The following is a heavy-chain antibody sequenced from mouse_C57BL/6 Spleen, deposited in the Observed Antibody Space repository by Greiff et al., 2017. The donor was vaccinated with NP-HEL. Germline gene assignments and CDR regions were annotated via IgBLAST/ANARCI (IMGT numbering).Heavy chain of an antibody. CDR2: ISGGGGNT. CDR3: ARHGSRYWYFDV. V-gene: IGHV5-9*01. J-gene: IGHJ1*03. Sequence: EVMLVESGGGLVKPGGSLKLSCAASGFTFSSYTMSWVRQTPEKRLEWVATISGGGGNTYYPDSVKGRFTISRDNAKNTLYLQMSSLRSEDTALYYCARHGSRYWYFDVWGTGTTVTVSS. CDR1: GFTFSSYT. D-gene: IGHD1-1*01.